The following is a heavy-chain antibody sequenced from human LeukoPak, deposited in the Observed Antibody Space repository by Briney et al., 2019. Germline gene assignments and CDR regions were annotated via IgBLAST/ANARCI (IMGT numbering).Heavy chain of an antibody. CDR2: MSPKSGST. J-gene: IGHJ5*02. Sequence: GASVKVSCKASGYTFTSYDINWVRQATGQGLEWMGWMSPKSGSTGYAQKFQGRVSMTRDTSINTAYMELSSLRPEDTAVYYCARGGNVVVVPAGTQHNWFDPWGQGTLVTVSS. V-gene: IGHV1-8*01. CDR1: GYTFTSYD. CDR3: ARGGNVVVVPAGTQHNWFDP. D-gene: IGHD2-2*01.